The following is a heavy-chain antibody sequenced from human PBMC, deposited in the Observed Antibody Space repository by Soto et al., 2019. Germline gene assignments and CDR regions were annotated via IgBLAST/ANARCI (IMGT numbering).Heavy chain of an antibody. Sequence: LSLTCTVSGGSISSGGYYWSWIRQHPGKGLEWIGYIYYSGSTYYNPPLKSRVTISVDTPKNQFSLKLSSVTAADTAVYYCASRNQGHWFDPWGQGTLVTVSS. V-gene: IGHV4-31*03. CDR2: IYYSGST. CDR1: GGSISSGGYY. CDR3: ASRNQGHWFDP. J-gene: IGHJ5*02.